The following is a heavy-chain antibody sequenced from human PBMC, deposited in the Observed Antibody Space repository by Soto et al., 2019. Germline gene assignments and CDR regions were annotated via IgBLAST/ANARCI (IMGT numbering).Heavy chain of an antibody. D-gene: IGHD4-17*01. CDR1: GYTFTGFY. V-gene: IGHV1-2*04. J-gene: IGHJ6*03. CDR2: INPNSGGT. CDR3: ARGTTLLYYYYYYMDV. Sequence: ASVKVSCKASGYTFTGFYMHWVRQAPGQGLEWMGWINPNSGGTNYAQKFQGWVTMTRDTSISTAYMELSRLRSDDTAVYYCARGTTLLYYYYYYMDVWGKGTTVTVSS.